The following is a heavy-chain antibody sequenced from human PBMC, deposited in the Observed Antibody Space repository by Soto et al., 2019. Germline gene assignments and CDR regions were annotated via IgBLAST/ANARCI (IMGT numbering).Heavy chain of an antibody. Sequence: EVQLVESGGGLVQPGGSLRLSCAASGFTFSRYSMNWVRQAPGKGVEWVSYISSSSSTIYYADSVKGRFTISRDNAKNSLYLQMNSLRDEDTAVYYCARDRNIVVVVAADYYYYGMDVWGQGTTVTVSS. CDR3: ARDRNIVVVVAADYYYYGMDV. J-gene: IGHJ6*02. CDR1: GFTFSRYS. V-gene: IGHV3-48*02. D-gene: IGHD2-15*01. CDR2: ISSSSSTI.